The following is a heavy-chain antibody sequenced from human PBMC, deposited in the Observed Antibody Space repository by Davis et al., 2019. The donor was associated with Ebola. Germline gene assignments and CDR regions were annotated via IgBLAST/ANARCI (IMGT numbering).Heavy chain of an antibody. CDR1: GFTFSNYW. Sequence: PGGSLRLSCAASGFTFSNYWMAWVRQAPGKGLEWVANIKQDGSEKYYVDSVKGRFTISRDNAKNSLYLQMNSLRAEDMALYYCVKSRYSSGRYYFDYWGQGTLVTVSS. D-gene: IGHD6-19*01. V-gene: IGHV3-7*03. J-gene: IGHJ4*02. CDR3: VKSRYSSGRYYFDY. CDR2: IKQDGSEK.